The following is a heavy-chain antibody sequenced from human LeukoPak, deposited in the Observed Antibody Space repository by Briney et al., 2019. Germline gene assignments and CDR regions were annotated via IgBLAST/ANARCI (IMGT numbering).Heavy chain of an antibody. Sequence: GGSLRLSCAASGFTFSSYEMNWVRQAPGKGLEWVSGINWNGGSTGYADSVKGRFTISRDNAKNSLYLQMNSPRADDTAVYYCARDFQIWGQGTMVTVSS. CDR3: ARDFQI. CDR2: INWNGGST. V-gene: IGHV3-20*04. CDR1: GFTFSSYE. J-gene: IGHJ3*02.